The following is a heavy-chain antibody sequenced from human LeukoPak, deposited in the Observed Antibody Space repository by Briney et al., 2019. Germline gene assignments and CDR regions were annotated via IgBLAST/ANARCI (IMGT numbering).Heavy chain of an antibody. D-gene: IGHD3-9*01. CDR3: AGDGSYYDILTGYYHNWFDP. Sequence: PSETLSLTCTVSGGSIRSSYYYWGWIRQPPGKGLEWIGSIYDSGSTYYNPSLKSRVTISVDKSKNQFSLKLSSVTAADTAVYYCAGDGSYYDILTGYYHNWFDPWGQGTLVTVSS. CDR1: GGSIRSSYYY. V-gene: IGHV4-39*07. J-gene: IGHJ5*02. CDR2: IYDSGST.